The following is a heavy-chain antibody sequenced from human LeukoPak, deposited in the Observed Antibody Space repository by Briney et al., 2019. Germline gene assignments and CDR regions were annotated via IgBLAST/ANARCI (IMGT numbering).Heavy chain of an antibody. CDR2: INPNSGGT. Sequence: ASMKVSCKASGYTFTGYYMHWVRQAPGQGLEWLGWINPNSGGTNSAQKFQGRVTLTRDTSISTAYMELSRLRSDDTAVYYCARQRTPNYYDNRPDAFDIWGQGTMLTVPS. CDR1: GYTFTGYY. V-gene: IGHV1-2*02. D-gene: IGHD3-22*01. CDR3: ARQRTPNYYDNRPDAFDI. J-gene: IGHJ3*02.